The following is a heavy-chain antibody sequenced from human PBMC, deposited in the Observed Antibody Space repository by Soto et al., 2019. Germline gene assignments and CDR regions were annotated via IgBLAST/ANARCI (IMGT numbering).Heavy chain of an antibody. Sequence: QVQLQESGPGLVKPSGTLSLTCAVSDGSISTNWWSWVRQPPGKGLEWIGEIYNIGPTNYNTSLKSRVTILIDKSKNQFSLDLASVTASDTAIYYCARHIAVPTTRGFDYWGQGTLVTVSS. J-gene: IGHJ4*02. CDR2: IYNIGPT. CDR3: ARHIAVPTTRGFDY. D-gene: IGHD6-19*01. V-gene: IGHV4-4*02. CDR1: DGSISTNW.